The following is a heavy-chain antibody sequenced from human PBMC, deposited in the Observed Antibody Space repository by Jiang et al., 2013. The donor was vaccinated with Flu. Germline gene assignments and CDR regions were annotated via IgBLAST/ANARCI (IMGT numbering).Heavy chain of an antibody. J-gene: IGHJ6*02. Sequence: SGAEVKKPGSSVKVSCKASGGTFNNHAVSWVRQTPGHGLEWMGGVIPMFGAANYAQKFQGRVTMTADRSTSTAYMELSSLRSEDTAIYYCATPSTMTTGIGLNYYMDVWGQGPRSPSP. CDR3: ATPSTMTTGIGLNYYMDV. CDR1: GGTFNNHA. CDR2: VIPMFGAA. D-gene: IGHD3-22*01. V-gene: IGHV1-69*06.